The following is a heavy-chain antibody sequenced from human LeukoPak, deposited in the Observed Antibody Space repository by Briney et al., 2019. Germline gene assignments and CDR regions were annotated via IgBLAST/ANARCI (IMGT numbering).Heavy chain of an antibody. CDR1: GFTFSSYG. J-gene: IGHJ4*02. CDR2: IRYDGSNK. V-gene: IGHV3-30*02. Sequence: GGSLRLSCAASGFTFSSYGMHWVRQAPGKGLEWVAFIRYDGSNKYYAGSVKGRFTISRDNSKNTLYLQMNSLRAEDTAVYYCATVPTTYYDILTGRALFDYWGQGTLVTVSS. D-gene: IGHD3-9*01. CDR3: ATVPTTYYDILTGRALFDY.